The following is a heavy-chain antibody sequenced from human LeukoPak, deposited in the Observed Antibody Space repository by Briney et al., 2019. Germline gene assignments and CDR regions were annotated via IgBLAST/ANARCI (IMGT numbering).Heavy chain of an antibody. D-gene: IGHD4-11*01. CDR3: ARHHDYSSGFDI. CDR2: ISAYNGNT. V-gene: IGHV1-18*01. Sequence: GASVKVSCKASGYTSYGISWVRQAPGQGLEWMGWISAYNGNTNYAQKLQGRVTMTTDTSTSTAYMELRSLRSDDTAVYYCARHHDYSSGFDIWGQGTMVTVSS. J-gene: IGHJ3*02. CDR1: GYTSYG.